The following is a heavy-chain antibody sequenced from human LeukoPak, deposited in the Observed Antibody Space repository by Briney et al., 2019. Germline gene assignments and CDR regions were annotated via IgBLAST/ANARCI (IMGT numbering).Heavy chain of an antibody. Sequence: SCKASGGTFSSYAISWVRQAPGKGLEWVAVISYDGSNKYYADSVKGRFTISRDNSKNTLYLQMNSLRAEDTAVYYCARDYCSGGSCYSDYWGQGTLVTVSS. J-gene: IGHJ4*02. CDR3: ARDYCSGGSCYSDY. V-gene: IGHV3-30*04. CDR2: ISYDGSNK. D-gene: IGHD2-15*01. CDR1: GGTFSSYA.